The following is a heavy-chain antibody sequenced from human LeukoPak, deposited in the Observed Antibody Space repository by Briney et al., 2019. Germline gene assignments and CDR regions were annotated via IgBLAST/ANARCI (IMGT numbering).Heavy chain of an antibody. J-gene: IGHJ6*02. V-gene: IGHV3-53*01. D-gene: IGHD3-10*01. CDR3: AKDRRYYYGSGSLLDV. Sequence: PGGSLRLSCAASGFTVSSNYMSWVRQAPGKGLEWVSVIYSGGSTYYADSVKGRFTISRDNSKNTLYLQMNSLRAEDTAVYYCAKDRRYYYGSGSLLDVWGQGTTVTVSS. CDR2: IYSGGST. CDR1: GFTVSSNY.